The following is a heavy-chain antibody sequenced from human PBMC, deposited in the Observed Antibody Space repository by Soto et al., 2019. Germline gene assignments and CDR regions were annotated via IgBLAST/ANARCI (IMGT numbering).Heavy chain of an antibody. Sequence: PGESLKISCKGSGYSFTSYWIGWVRQMPGKGLEWMGIIYPGDSDTRYSPPFQGQVTISADKSISTAYLQWSSLKASDTAMYYCAISFFYLGAEPVSYYGMDVWGQGTTVTVSS. D-gene: IGHD3-3*02. CDR3: AISFFYLGAEPVSYYGMDV. J-gene: IGHJ6*02. V-gene: IGHV5-51*01. CDR2: IYPGDSDT. CDR1: GYSFTSYW.